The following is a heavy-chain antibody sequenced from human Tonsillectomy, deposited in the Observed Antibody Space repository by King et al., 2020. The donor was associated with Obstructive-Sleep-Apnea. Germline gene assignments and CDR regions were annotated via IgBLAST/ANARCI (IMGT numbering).Heavy chain of an antibody. J-gene: IGHJ2*01. CDR3: ARLTRELYGDYWYFDL. V-gene: IGHV4-59*08. CDR2: IYYSGST. Sequence: QLQESGPGLVKPSETLSLTCTVSGGSISSYYWSWIRQPPGKGLEWIVYIYYSGSTNYNPSLKSRVTISVDTSKNKFSLKLSSVTAADTAVYYCARLTRELYGDYWYFDLWGRGTLVTVSS. D-gene: IGHD4-17*01. CDR1: GGSISSYY.